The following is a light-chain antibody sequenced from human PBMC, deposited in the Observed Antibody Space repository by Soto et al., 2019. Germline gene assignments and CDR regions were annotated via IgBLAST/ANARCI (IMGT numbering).Light chain of an antibody. CDR2: DVS. CDR3: CSYAGSYTLGV. Sequence: QSALTQPRSVSGSPGQSVTISRTGTSSDVGGYNYVSWYQQHPGKAPKLMIYDVSKRPSGVPDRFSGSKSGNTASLTISGLQAEDEADYYCCSYAGSYTLGVFGGGTKLTVL. V-gene: IGLV2-11*01. J-gene: IGLJ3*02. CDR1: SSDVGGYNY.